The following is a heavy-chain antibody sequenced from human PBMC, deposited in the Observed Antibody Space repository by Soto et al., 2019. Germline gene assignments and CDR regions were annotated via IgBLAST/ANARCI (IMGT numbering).Heavy chain of an antibody. Sequence: PGESLKISCKGSGYSFTSYWIGWVRQMPGKGLEWMGIIYPGDSDTRYSPSFQGQVTISADKSISTAYLQWSSLKASDTAMYYCARGRGTIFGVAKIFDYWGQGTLVTVSS. J-gene: IGHJ4*02. V-gene: IGHV5-51*01. CDR3: ARGRGTIFGVAKIFDY. D-gene: IGHD3-3*01. CDR1: GYSFTSYW. CDR2: IYPGDSDT.